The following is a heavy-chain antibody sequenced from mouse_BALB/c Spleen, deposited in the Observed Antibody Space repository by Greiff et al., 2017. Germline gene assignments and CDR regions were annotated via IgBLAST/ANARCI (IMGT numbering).Heavy chain of an antibody. V-gene: IGHV1-26*01. CDR1: GYSFTGYY. D-gene: IGHD1-1*01. CDR3: AREGGTVAYFDY. CDR2: VNPNNGGT. Sequence: EVKLVESGAELVRPGVSVKISCKASGYSFTGYYMHWVKQSHGKSLEWIGRVNPNNGGTSYNQKFKGKAILTVDKSSSTAYMELRSLTSEDSAVYYCAREGGTVAYFDYWGQGTTLTVSS. J-gene: IGHJ2*01.